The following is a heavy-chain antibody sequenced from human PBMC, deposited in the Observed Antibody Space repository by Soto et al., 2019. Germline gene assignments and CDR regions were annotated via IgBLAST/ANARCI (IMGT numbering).Heavy chain of an antibody. CDR1: GFTFSSYG. V-gene: IGHV3-30*18. J-gene: IGHJ4*02. CDR2: ISYDGSNK. CDR3: AKWIGSGYYLADY. Sequence: ESGGGVVQPGRSLRLSCAASGFTFSSYGMHWVRQAPGKGLVWVAVISYDGSNKYYADSVKGRFTTSRDNSKNTLYLQMNSLRAEDTAVYYCAKWIGSGYYLADYWGQGTLVTVSS. D-gene: IGHD3-22*01.